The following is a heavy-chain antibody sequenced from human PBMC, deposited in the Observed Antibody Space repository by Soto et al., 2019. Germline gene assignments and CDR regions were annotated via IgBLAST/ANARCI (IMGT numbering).Heavy chain of an antibody. CDR1: LSSISSGYY. J-gene: IGHJ5*02. Sequence: SETLSLTCPVSLSSISSGYYWGCIRQPPGKGLEWIASIYHSVSTYYNPSLKSRVTISVDTSKNQFSLKLTSVTAADTAVYYCARGAATVTPGWFDPSGQGIMVTVSS. D-gene: IGHD4-17*01. CDR3: ARGAATVTPGWFDP. V-gene: IGHV4-38-2*02. CDR2: IYHSVST.